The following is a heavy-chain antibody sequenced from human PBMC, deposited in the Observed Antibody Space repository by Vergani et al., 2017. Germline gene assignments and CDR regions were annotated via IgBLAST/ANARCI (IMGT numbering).Heavy chain of an antibody. D-gene: IGHD4-17*01. Sequence: EVQLVESGGGLVQPGGSLRLSCSASGFTFSSYAMHWVPRAPGKGLEYVSAISSNGGSTYYADSVKGRFTISRDNSKNKLYLQMSSLRAEDTAVYYCVKGGSDYGDYERYWGQGPLVTVSS. CDR2: ISSNGGST. CDR3: VKGGSDYGDYERY. CDR1: GFTFSSYA. J-gene: IGHJ4*02. V-gene: IGHV3-64D*06.